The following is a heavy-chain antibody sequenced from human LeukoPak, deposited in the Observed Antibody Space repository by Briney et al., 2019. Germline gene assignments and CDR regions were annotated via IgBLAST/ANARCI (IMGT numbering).Heavy chain of an antibody. CDR1: GGSISSSSYY. CDR2: IYYSGST. D-gene: IGHD3-22*01. V-gene: IGHV4-39*07. Sequence: SETLSLTCTVSGGSISSSSYYWGWIRQPPGKGLEWIGSIYYSGSTYYNPSLKSRITISVDTSMNQFSLKLSSVTAADTAVYHCARLRLRYDSNGYSTSYEAFDIWGQGTVVTVSS. CDR3: ARLRLRYDSNGYSTSYEAFDI. J-gene: IGHJ3*02.